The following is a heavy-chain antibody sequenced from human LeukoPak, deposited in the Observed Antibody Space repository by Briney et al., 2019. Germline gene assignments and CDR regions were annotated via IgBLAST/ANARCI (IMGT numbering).Heavy chain of an antibody. CDR1: GFTFSSYA. V-gene: IGHV3-30*04. CDR2: ISYDGSNK. D-gene: IGHD2-2*02. J-gene: IGHJ4*02. CDR3: ARALQSSLYDVDY. Sequence: GGSLRLSCAASGFTFSSYAMHWVRQAPGKGLEWVAVISYDGSNKYYADSVKGRFTISRDNSKNTLYLQMNSLRAEDTAVYYCARALQSSLYDVDYCAQETLVTVS.